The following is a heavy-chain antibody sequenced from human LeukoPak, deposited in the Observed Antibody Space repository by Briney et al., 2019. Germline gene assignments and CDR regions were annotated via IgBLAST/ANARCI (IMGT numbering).Heavy chain of an antibody. CDR1: GGSFSGYY. Sequence: LSLTCAVYGGSFSGYYWSWIRQAPGKGLEWVSYISSSGSTKYYADSVKGRFTISRDNAKNSLYLQMNSLRAEDTAVYYCAKLDSITMIVVVKSFDYWGQGTLVTVSS. V-gene: IGHV3-11*01. J-gene: IGHJ4*02. D-gene: IGHD3-22*01. CDR2: ISSSGSTK. CDR3: AKLDSITMIVVVKSFDY.